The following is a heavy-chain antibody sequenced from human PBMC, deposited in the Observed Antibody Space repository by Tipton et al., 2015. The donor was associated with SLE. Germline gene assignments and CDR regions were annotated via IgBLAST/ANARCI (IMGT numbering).Heavy chain of an antibody. V-gene: IGHV3-21*04. CDR3: AKDRGGLVLGFDY. Sequence: GSLRLSCAASGFTFSSYSMNWVRQAPGKGLEWVSSISSSSSYIYYADSVKGRFTISRDNAKNSLYLQMNSLRAEDTAVYYCAKDRGGLVLGFDYWGQGTLVTVSS. J-gene: IGHJ4*02. D-gene: IGHD6-19*01. CDR2: ISSSSSYI. CDR1: GFTFSSYS.